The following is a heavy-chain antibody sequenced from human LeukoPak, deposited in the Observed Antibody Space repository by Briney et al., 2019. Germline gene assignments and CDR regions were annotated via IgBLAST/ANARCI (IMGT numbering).Heavy chain of an antibody. Sequence: GGSLRLSCAASGFTFSSYAMSWVRQAPGKGLEWVSAISGSGGSTYYADSVKGRFTISRDNSKNTLYLQMNSLRAEDTAVYYCAKQTSWSVYSSPDYWGQGTLVTVSS. V-gene: IGHV3-23*01. CDR1: GFTFSSYA. J-gene: IGHJ4*02. CDR3: AKQTSWSVYSSPDY. D-gene: IGHD3-3*01. CDR2: ISGSGGST.